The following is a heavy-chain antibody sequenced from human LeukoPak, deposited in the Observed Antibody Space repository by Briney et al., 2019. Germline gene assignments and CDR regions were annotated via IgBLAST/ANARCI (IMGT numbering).Heavy chain of an antibody. Sequence: GGSLRLSCAASGFTFSSYAMHWVRQAPGKGLEWVAVISYDGSNKYYADSVKGRFTISRDNSKNTLYLQMNSLRAEDTAVYYCARSYYYDSSGYYSRPFDYWGQGTLVTVSS. CDR3: ARSYYYDSSGYYSRPFDY. CDR1: GFTFSSYA. J-gene: IGHJ4*02. CDR2: ISYDGSNK. V-gene: IGHV3-30-3*01. D-gene: IGHD3-22*01.